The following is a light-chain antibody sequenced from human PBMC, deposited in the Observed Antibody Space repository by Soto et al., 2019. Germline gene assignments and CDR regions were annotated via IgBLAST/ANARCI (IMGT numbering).Light chain of an antibody. J-gene: IGLJ2*01. V-gene: IGLV1-40*01. CDR1: NSNIGAGYD. Sequence: QAVLTQPPSVSGAPGQRITISCTGSNSNIGAGYDVHWYQHFPRTAPILLIYNNTNRPSGVPDRVSGSKSGTSASLSITGQHAEDEADYYCQSYDTNLISVIFGVGTKLTVL. CDR3: QSYDTNLISVI. CDR2: NNT.